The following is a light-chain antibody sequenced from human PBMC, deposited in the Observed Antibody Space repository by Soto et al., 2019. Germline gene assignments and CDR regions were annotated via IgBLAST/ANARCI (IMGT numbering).Light chain of an antibody. Sequence: QSVLTQPRSVSGSPGQSVTISCTGTGNDVGAYNYVSWYQQHPGRPPKLLIYGVVRWPSGVPDRFSGSKSGNTASLTTSGLQAEDEADYFCCSYAGGYTYLLGTGTKVTVL. CDR1: GNDVGAYNY. CDR3: CSYAGGYTYL. V-gene: IGLV2-11*01. J-gene: IGLJ1*01. CDR2: GVV.